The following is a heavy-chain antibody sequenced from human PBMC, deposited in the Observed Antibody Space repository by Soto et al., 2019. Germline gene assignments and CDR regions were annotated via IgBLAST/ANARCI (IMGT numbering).Heavy chain of an antibody. CDR3: ARYNAASSTYYFDY. CDR1: GGSVSSTYW. CDR2: IYHSGSA. Sequence: QVELQESGPGLVKPSGTLSLTCAVSGGSVSSTYWWSWVRQPPGKGLEWIGEIYHSGSANYNPSLKSRVTISVDNSKNQFSLNLNSVTAADTAVYYCARYNAASSTYYFDYWGQGTLVTVSS. V-gene: IGHV4-4*02. J-gene: IGHJ4*02. D-gene: IGHD6-13*01.